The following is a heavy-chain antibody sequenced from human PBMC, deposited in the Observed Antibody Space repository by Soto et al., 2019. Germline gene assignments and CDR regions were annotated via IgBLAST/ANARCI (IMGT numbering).Heavy chain of an antibody. D-gene: IGHD3-10*01. Sequence: EVQLVESGGGLVKPGGSLRLSCAASGFTFSSYSMNWVRQAPGKGLEWVSSISSSSSYIYYADSVKGRFTISRDNAKNSLYLQMNSLRAEDTAVYYCARDGYYYGSGTDYWGQGTLVTVSS. CDR2: ISSSSSYI. CDR3: ARDGYYYGSGTDY. J-gene: IGHJ4*02. CDR1: GFTFSSYS. V-gene: IGHV3-21*01.